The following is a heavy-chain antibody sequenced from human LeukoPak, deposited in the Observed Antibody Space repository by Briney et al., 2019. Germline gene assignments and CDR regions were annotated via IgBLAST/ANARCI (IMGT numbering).Heavy chain of an antibody. Sequence: PGGPLRLPCAASGFTFSDYYMSWIRQAPGKGLEWVSYISSSGSTIYYADSVKGRFTISRDNAKNSLFLQMNSLRAEDTAVYYCARRAYSSGWYFFDYWGQGTLVTVSS. J-gene: IGHJ4*02. CDR3: ARRAYSSGWYFFDY. CDR1: GFTFSDYY. CDR2: ISSSGSTI. D-gene: IGHD6-19*01. V-gene: IGHV3-11*01.